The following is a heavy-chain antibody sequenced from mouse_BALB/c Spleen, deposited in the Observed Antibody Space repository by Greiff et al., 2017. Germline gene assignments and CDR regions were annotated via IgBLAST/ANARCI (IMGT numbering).Heavy chain of an antibody. CDR1: GFTFSSYA. CDR2: ISSGGST. Sequence: EVQLVESGGGLVKPGGSLKLSCAASGFTFSSYAMSWVRQTPEKRLERVASISSGGSTYYPDSVKGRFTISRDNARNILYLQMSSLRSEDTAMYYCARNGNYFAYWGQGTLVTVSA. J-gene: IGHJ3*01. V-gene: IGHV5-6-5*01. CDR3: ARNGNYFAY. D-gene: IGHD2-1*01.